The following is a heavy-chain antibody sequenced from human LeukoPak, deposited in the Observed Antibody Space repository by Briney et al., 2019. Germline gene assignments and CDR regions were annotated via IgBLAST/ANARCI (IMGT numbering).Heavy chain of an antibody. J-gene: IGHJ4*02. CDR2: FDPEDGET. D-gene: IGHD3-10*01. Sequence: ASVKVSCKVSGYTLTELSMHWVRQAPGKGLEWMGGFDPEDGETIYAQKFQGRVTMTEDTSTDTAYMELSSLRSEDTAVYYCATAPGVRAPLRYFDYWGQGTLVTVSS. V-gene: IGHV1-24*01. CDR3: ATAPGVRAPLRYFDY. CDR1: GYTLTELS.